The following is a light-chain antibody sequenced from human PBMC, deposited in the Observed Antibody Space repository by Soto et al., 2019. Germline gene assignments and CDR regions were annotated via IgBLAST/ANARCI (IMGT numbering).Light chain of an antibody. CDR3: QQYYSYPPIT. Sequence: AIRMTQSASSLSASTGGRVTITCRASQGISSYLAWYQQKPGKAPKLLIYAASTLQSGVPSRFSGSGSGTDFTLTLSCLQSEDFATYYCQQYYSYPPITFGQGTRLEIK. V-gene: IGKV1-8*01. J-gene: IGKJ5*01. CDR2: AAS. CDR1: QGISSY.